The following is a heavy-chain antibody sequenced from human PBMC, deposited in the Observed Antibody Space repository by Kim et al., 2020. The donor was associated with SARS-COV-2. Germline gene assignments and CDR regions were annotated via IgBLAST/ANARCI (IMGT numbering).Heavy chain of an antibody. CDR3: AKRGVVAGIGDY. D-gene: IGHD6-19*01. CDR2: ISYDGSNK. V-gene: IGHV3-30*18. Sequence: GGSLRLSCAASGFTFSSYGMHWVRQAPGKGLEWVAVISYDGSNKYYADSVKGRFTISRDNSKNTLYLQMNSLRAEDTAVYYCAKRGVVAGIGDYWGQGTLVTVSS. J-gene: IGHJ4*02. CDR1: GFTFSSYG.